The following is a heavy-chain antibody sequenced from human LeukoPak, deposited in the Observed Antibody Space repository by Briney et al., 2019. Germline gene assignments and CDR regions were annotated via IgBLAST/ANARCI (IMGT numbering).Heavy chain of an antibody. Sequence: ASVKVSCMVSRYTLTELSMHWVRQAPGKGLEWMGGFDPEDGETIYAQKFQGRVTMTEDTSTDTAYMELSSLRSEDTAVYYCATGLLPYDSSGYPIFDIWGQGTMVTVSS. J-gene: IGHJ3*02. CDR2: FDPEDGET. CDR1: RYTLTELS. CDR3: ATGLLPYDSSGYPIFDI. V-gene: IGHV1-24*01. D-gene: IGHD3-22*01.